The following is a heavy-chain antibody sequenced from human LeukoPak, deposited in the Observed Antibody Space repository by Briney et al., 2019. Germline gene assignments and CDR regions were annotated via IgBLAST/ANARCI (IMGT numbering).Heavy chain of an antibody. J-gene: IGHJ2*01. V-gene: IGHV3-53*01. Sequence: GGSLRLSCAASGFTVSSNYMSWVRQAPGKGLEWVSIIYSGGSLYYADSVKGRFTISRDNSKNTLYLQMNGLRAEDTAVYYCARNPFYGSGLGYFDLWGRGTLVTVSS. CDR1: GFTVSSNY. CDR2: IYSGGSL. D-gene: IGHD3-10*01. CDR3: ARNPFYGSGLGYFDL.